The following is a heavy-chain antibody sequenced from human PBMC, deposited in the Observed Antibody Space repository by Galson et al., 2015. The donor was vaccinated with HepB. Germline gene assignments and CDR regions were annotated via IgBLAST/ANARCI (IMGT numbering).Heavy chain of an antibody. CDR3: ARARGYYYDSSGYSFDHYFDD. D-gene: IGHD3-22*01. J-gene: IGHJ4*02. V-gene: IGHV3-13*01. CDR2: IATTGDT. Sequence: SLRLSCAASGFTFSSYDMHWVRQSTGKGLEWVSGIATTGDTYYPGSVKGRFTISRENAKNSVYLQMSSLRAGDTAVYYCARARGYYYDSSGYSFDHYFDDWGQGVLVTVSS. CDR1: GFTFSSYD.